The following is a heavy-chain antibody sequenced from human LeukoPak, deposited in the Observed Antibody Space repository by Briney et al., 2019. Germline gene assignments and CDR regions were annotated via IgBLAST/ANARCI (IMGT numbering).Heavy chain of an antibody. D-gene: IGHD5-18*01. Sequence: LETLSLTCTVSGGSISNYYWSWIRQPPGKGPEWIGYIHYSGTTNYNPSLKSRVTISVDTSKNQFSLKQGSVTAADTAVYYCARGIQLFDYWGQGTLVTVSS. J-gene: IGHJ4*02. CDR3: ARGIQLFDY. CDR1: GGSISNYY. V-gene: IGHV4-59*01. CDR2: IHYSGTT.